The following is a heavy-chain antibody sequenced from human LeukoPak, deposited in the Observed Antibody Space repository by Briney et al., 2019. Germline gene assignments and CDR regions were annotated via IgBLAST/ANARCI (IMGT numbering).Heavy chain of an antibody. CDR2: GGSGGST. J-gene: IGHJ4*02. Sequence: GGSLRLSCAGSGFIFSSYAMSWVRQAPGKGLEWVSGGGSGGSTHYADSVKGRFTISRDNSKNTLYLQMNSLRAEDTAKYYCAKDFWSGYYPDYWGQGTLVTVSS. V-gene: IGHV3-23*01. CDR1: GFIFSSYA. CDR3: AKDFWSGYYPDY. D-gene: IGHD3-3*01.